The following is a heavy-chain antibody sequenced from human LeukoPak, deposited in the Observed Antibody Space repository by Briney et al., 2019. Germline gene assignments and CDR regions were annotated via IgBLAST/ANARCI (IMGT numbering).Heavy chain of an antibody. V-gene: IGHV3-30-3*01. J-gene: IGHJ4*02. Sequence: PGGSLRLSCAASGFTFSSYAMHWVRQAPGKGLEWVAVISYDGSNKYYADSVKGRFTISRDNSKNTLYLQMNSLRAEDTAAYYCARYLHYYGSGAFDYWGQGTLVTVSS. CDR1: GFTFSSYA. D-gene: IGHD3-10*01. CDR2: ISYDGSNK. CDR3: ARYLHYYGSGAFDY.